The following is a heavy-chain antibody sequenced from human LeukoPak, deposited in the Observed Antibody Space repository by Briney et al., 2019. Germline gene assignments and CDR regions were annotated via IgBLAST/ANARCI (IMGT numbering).Heavy chain of an antibody. CDR3: ARDGESSSRRFDP. Sequence: SETLSLTCTVSGGSISSGGYYWSWIRQPPGKGLEWIGYIYHSGSTYYNPSLKSRVTISVDRSKNQFSLKLSSVTAADTAVYYCARDGESSSRRFDPWGQGTLVTVSS. V-gene: IGHV4-30-2*01. CDR1: GGSISSGGYY. CDR2: IYHSGST. J-gene: IGHJ5*02. D-gene: IGHD6-13*01.